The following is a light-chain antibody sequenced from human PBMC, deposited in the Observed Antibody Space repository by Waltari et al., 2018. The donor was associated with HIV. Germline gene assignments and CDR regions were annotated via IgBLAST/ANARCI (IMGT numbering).Light chain of an antibody. CDR1: NSNIGSNT. CDR2: GNN. J-gene: IGLJ1*01. Sequence: QSVLTQPPSASGTPGQRVTISCSGSNSNIGSNTVNWYQQVPGMAPKLVIYGNNHRPPGVSDRFSGSKSGTSASLAISGLQSEDEADYYCAAWDDSLNGQGVFGTGTRVTVL. CDR3: AAWDDSLNGQGV. V-gene: IGLV1-44*01.